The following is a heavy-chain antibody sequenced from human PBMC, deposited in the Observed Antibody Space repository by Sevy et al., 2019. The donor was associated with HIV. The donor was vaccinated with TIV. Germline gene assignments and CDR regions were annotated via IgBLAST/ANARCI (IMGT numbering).Heavy chain of an antibody. CDR2: IFSSGST. J-gene: IGHJ4*02. V-gene: IGHV3-66*02. D-gene: IGHD6-19*01. Sequence: GGSLRLSCAISGFTVNDKYIIWVRQAPGKGLEWVSVIFSSGSTYYADSAKGGFTISRDNSKNTVYLQMNSVRAADTAVYYCVSLFLSYRSGWSYFDYWGQGTLVTVSS. CDR1: GFTVNDKY. CDR3: VSLFLSYRSGWSYFDY.